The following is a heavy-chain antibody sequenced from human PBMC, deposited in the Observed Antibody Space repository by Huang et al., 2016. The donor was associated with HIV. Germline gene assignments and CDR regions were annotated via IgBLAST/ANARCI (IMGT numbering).Heavy chain of an antibody. D-gene: IGHD3-3*01. V-gene: IGHV3-15*01. Sequence: EVQLVESGGGLVKPGGSLRLSCVVSGFTFSDAWMNWVRQAPGKGLEWVGRIKSEIRGGTADYTAPLKGRLNITRDDSSNTVYLNINSLKTEHTDVYYCCKEHDVCSDYDKDYWGQGALVTVSS. J-gene: IGHJ4*02. CDR2: IKSEIRGGTA. CDR3: CKEHDVCSDYDKDY. CDR1: GFTFSDAW.